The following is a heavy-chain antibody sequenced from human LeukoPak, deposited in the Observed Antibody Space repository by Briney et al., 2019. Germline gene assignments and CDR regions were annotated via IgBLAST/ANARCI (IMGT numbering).Heavy chain of an antibody. CDR3: AKWLGGWFLSSMYYFDY. Sequence: GGSLRLSCAASGFTFSSHGMTWVRQAPGKGLEWVSAIKIGGTRTYYADSVKGRFTISRDDSQNTLYLQMNSLRAEDTAVYYCAKWLGGWFLSSMYYFDYWGQGTLVTVSS. J-gene: IGHJ4*02. CDR2: IKIGGTRT. D-gene: IGHD3-10*01. CDR1: GFTFSSHG. V-gene: IGHV3-23*01.